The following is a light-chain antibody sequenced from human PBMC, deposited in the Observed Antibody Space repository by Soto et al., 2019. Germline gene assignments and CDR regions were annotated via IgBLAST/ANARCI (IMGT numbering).Light chain of an antibody. Sequence: EILMTQSPATLSVSPGERATLSCRASQSVSSNLAWYQQKPGQAPRLLIYGASTRATGIPARFSGSGSGTEFTLTISSLQSEDSAVYYCQQYTNWPLTFGGGTKVDIK. J-gene: IGKJ4*01. CDR3: QQYTNWPLT. CDR2: GAS. V-gene: IGKV3-15*01. CDR1: QSVSSN.